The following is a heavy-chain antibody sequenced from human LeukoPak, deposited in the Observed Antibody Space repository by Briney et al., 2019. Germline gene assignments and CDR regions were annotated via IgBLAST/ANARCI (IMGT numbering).Heavy chain of an antibody. J-gene: IGHJ4*02. CDR2: ISSSSSYI. V-gene: IGHV3-21*01. CDR3: ATYSRGWPVGY. D-gene: IGHD6-19*01. Sequence: GGSLRLSCAASGFTFSSYSVNWVRQAPGKGLEWVSSISSSSSYIYYADSVKGRFTISRDNAKNSLYLQMNSLRAEDTAVYYCATYSRGWPVGYWGQGTLVTVSS. CDR1: GFTFSSYS.